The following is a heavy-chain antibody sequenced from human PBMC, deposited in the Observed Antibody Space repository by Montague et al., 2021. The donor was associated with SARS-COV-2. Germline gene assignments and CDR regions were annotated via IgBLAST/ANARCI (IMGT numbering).Heavy chain of an antibody. D-gene: IGHD3-22*01. CDR1: GASIRSSDHY. Sequence: SETLSLTCTLSGASIRSSDHYWGWIRQPPGKGLEWIGSIYYTGSRYYTPSLTSRLTISVDTSRYQFSLELTSVTAADTAIYYCARAGGFDNSGYVGRLRTYYFDYWGQGLLVTVSS. V-gene: IGHV4-39*07. CDR3: ARAGGFDNSGYVGRLRTYYFDY. CDR2: IYYTGSR. J-gene: IGHJ4*02.